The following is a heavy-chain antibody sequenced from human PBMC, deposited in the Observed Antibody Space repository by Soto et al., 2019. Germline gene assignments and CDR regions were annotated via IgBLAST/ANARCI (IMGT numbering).Heavy chain of an antibody. CDR1: GYTFSDYY. V-gene: IGHV1-3*01. Sequence: ASVKVSCKASGYTFSDYYIHWVRQAPGQRLEWTGWINAGNGNTKYSEKFQGRVTITRDTSASTAYLELSSLRSEDTAVYYCARDPNDSSAYYHHYYYGMDVWGQGATVTVS. CDR2: INAGNGNT. J-gene: IGHJ6*02. CDR3: ARDPNDSSAYYHHYYYGMDV. D-gene: IGHD3-22*01.